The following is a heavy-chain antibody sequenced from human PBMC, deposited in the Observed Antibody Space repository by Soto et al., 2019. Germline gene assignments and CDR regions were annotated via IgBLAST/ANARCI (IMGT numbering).Heavy chain of an antibody. Sequence: ASVKVSCKASGYTFTSYGISWVRQAPGQGLEWMGWISAYNGNANYAQKLQGRVTMTTDTSTSTAYMELRSLRSDDTAVYYCARVHYGSRNYHFDYWGQGTLVTVSS. V-gene: IGHV1-18*04. CDR1: GYTFTSYG. CDR2: ISAYNGNA. J-gene: IGHJ4*02. D-gene: IGHD3-10*01. CDR3: ARVHYGSRNYHFDY.